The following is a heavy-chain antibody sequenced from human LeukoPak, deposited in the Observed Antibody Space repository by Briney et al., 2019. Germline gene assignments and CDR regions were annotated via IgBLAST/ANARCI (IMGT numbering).Heavy chain of an antibody. CDR1: GGTFSTYA. V-gene: IGHV1-69*13. Sequence: SVKVSCKASGGTFSTYAISWVRQAPGQGLEWMGGIIPMFGTANHAQKFQGRVTVTADESTSTAYMELSTLRSEDTAVYYCARGFLGYYMDVWGKGTAVTVSS. CDR2: IIPMFGTA. CDR3: ARGFLGYYMDV. D-gene: IGHD3-3*01. J-gene: IGHJ6*03.